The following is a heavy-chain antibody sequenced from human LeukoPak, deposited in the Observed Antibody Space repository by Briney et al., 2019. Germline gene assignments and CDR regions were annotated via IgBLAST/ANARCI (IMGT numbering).Heavy chain of an antibody. CDR3: ARGVYYYDSSGYYYFTY. J-gene: IGHJ4*02. D-gene: IGHD3-22*01. Sequence: LGGSLRLSCAASGFTFSSYEMNWVRQAPGKGLEWVSYISSSGSTIYYADSVKGRFTISRDNAKNSLYLQMNSLRAEDTAVYYCARGVYYYDSSGYYYFTYWGQGTLVTVSS. CDR2: ISSSGSTI. CDR1: GFTFSSYE. V-gene: IGHV3-48*03.